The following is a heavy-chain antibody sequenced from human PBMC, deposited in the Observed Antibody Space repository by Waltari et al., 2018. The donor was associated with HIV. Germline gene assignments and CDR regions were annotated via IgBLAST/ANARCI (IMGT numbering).Heavy chain of an antibody. CDR3: ARGSEYSGYADAFDI. D-gene: IGHD5-12*01. CDR2: IYSGGST. Sequence: EVQLVETGGGLIQPGGSVRLSCAASEFTVSSDYMSWVRRAPGKGLEWVSVIYSGGSTYYADSVKGRFTISRDNSKNTLYLQMNSLRAEDTAIYYCARGSEYSGYADAFDIWGQGTMVTVSS. CDR1: EFTVSSDY. V-gene: IGHV3-53*02. J-gene: IGHJ3*02.